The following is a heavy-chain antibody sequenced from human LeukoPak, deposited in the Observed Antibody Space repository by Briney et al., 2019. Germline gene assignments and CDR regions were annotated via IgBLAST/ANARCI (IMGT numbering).Heavy chain of an antibody. Sequence: GGSLRLSCTASGFTFSSFNMYWVRQAPGKGLEWLANIKHDGSEKDYVDSVKGRFTISRDNARNSLYLQMNSLRAEDTAVYYCARTDYDYGDYVGDFDYWGQGTLVTVSS. CDR3: ARTDYDYGDYVGDFDY. D-gene: IGHD4-17*01. CDR2: IKHDGSEK. J-gene: IGHJ4*02. V-gene: IGHV3-7*04. CDR1: GFTFSSFN.